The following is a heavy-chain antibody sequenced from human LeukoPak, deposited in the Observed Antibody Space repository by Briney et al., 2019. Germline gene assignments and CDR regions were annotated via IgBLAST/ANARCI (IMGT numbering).Heavy chain of an antibody. CDR1: GYSFSSYY. D-gene: IGHD3-22*01. Sequence: ASVKVSCKASGYSFSSYYMHWVRQAPGQGLEWMGIINPSGGATKYAQKFQGRVTMTRDTSTSTLYMELSSLRSEDTAVYYCARDLGIPMIVNYFDYWGQGTLVTVSS. CDR3: ARDLGIPMIVNYFDY. J-gene: IGHJ4*02. CDR2: INPSGGAT. V-gene: IGHV1-46*01.